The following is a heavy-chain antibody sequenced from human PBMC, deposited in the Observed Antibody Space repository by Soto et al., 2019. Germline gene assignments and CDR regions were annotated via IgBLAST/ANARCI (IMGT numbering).Heavy chain of an antibody. D-gene: IGHD3-3*01. J-gene: IGHJ4*02. CDR1: GGSISNYY. CDR2: IDTSGST. CDR3: ARGGYDFWSGPFDY. Sequence: SETLCLTCTVSGGSISNYYCNWIRQPAGRGLEWIGRIDTSGSTNYNPSLKSRVTMSVDTSKNQFSLKLSSVTAADTAVYYCARGGYDFWSGPFDYWGQGTLVTVS. V-gene: IGHV4-4*07.